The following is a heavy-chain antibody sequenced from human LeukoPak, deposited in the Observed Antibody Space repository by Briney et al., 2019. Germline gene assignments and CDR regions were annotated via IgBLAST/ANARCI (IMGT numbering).Heavy chain of an antibody. J-gene: IGHJ4*02. D-gene: IGHD1-26*01. CDR2: INSDGSST. Sequence: LAGGSLRLSCAASGFTFSSYWMPWVRQAPGKGLAWVSRINSDGSSTSYADSVKGRFTISRDNAKNTLYLQMNSLRAEDTAVYYCASSIVGASKVNYWGQGTLVTVSS. CDR1: GFTFSSYW. CDR3: ASSIVGASKVNY. V-gene: IGHV3-74*01.